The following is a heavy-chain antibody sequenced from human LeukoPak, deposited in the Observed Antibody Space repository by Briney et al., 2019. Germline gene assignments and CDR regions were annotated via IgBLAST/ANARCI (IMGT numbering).Heavy chain of an antibody. V-gene: IGHV4-59*08. D-gene: IGHD1-26*01. CDR3: ARHLRAVGATRYFDY. Sequence: SETLSLTCTVSGGSISSYYWSWIRQPPGKGLGWIGYIYSSGSTNYNPSLKSRVTISVDTSKNQFSLNLSSVTAADTAVYYCARHLRAVGATRYFDYWGQGTLVTVSS. CDR2: IYSSGST. J-gene: IGHJ4*02. CDR1: GGSISSYY.